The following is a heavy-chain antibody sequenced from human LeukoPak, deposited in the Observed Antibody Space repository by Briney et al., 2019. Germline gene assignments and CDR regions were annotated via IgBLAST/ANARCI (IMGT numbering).Heavy chain of an antibody. CDR2: ISGSGGST. Sequence: PGGSLRLFCAASGFTFSSYAMSWVRQAPGKGLEWVSAISGSGGSTYYADSVKGRFTISRDNSKNTLYLQMNSLRAEDTAVYYCAKTSSSWYEIHYFDYWGQGTLVTVSS. CDR1: GFTFSSYA. D-gene: IGHD6-13*01. CDR3: AKTSSSWYEIHYFDY. V-gene: IGHV3-23*01. J-gene: IGHJ4*02.